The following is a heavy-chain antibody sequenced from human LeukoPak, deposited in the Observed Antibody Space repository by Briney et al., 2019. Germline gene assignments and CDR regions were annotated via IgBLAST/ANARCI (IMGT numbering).Heavy chain of an antibody. Sequence: GGSLRLSCATSVFTFSTYWMSWVRQAPGKGVEWVANLGEDGSEKYYVDSVKGRFTISRHNPKNSLYLQVNSLRAEDTAVYYCARLNYDFWSGVWEGYYMDVWGKGTTVTVSS. CDR1: VFTFSTYW. CDR2: LGEDGSEK. CDR3: ARLNYDFWSGVWEGYYMDV. J-gene: IGHJ6*03. D-gene: IGHD3-3*01. V-gene: IGHV3-7*01.